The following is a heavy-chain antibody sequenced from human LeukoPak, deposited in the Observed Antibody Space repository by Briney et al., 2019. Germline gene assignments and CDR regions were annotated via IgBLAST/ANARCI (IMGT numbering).Heavy chain of an antibody. V-gene: IGHV3-30*02. D-gene: IGHD1-26*01. CDR1: GFTFISYG. J-gene: IGHJ6*03. CDR2: IRYDGSDK. Sequence: GGSLRLSCAASGFTFISYGMHWVRQAPGKGLEWVAFIRYDGSDKYYADSVKGRFTISRDNSKNTLYLQMKSLRAEDTAVYYWAKGGATEPKYYYSSWAVGEKGTTFTISS. CDR3: AKGGATEPKYYYSSWAV.